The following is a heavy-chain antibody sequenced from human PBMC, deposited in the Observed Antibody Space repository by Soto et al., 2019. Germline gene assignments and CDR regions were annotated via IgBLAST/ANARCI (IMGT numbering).Heavy chain of an antibody. J-gene: IGHJ4*02. Sequence: EASVKVSCKASGYTFTDYAIHWVRQAPGQGLEWMGWINVGNGNTGYSRKFQGRVTNVRDMSASTAYIEVTSLTSEDTAIYYCAREGAHYTPLDHWGQGTLVTVSS. CDR1: GYTFTDYA. V-gene: IGHV1-3*01. CDR3: AREGAHYTPLDH. CDR2: INVGNGNT. D-gene: IGHD2-15*01.